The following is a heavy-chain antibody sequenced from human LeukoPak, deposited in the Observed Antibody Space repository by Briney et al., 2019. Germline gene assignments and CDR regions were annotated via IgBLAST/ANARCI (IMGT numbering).Heavy chain of an antibody. J-gene: IGHJ4*02. V-gene: IGHV3-9*01. CDR2: ITWNRDNI. CDR1: GFTFDDYA. CDR3: VKDMSASSGYEFDF. D-gene: IGHD5-12*01. Sequence: GGSLRLSWTVSGFTFDDYAMHWVRHTPGKGLEWVAGITWNRDNIGYGDSVKGRFTISRDNAKNSLYLQMKSLRREDTALYYCVKDMSASSGYEFDFWGQGPLVSVSS.